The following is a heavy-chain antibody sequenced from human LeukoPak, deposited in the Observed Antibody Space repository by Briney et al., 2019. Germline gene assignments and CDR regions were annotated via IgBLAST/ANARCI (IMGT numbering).Heavy chain of an antibody. CDR3: ARRRIAVAGTANLVAGLDY. J-gene: IGHJ4*02. V-gene: IGHV4-34*01. CDR2: INHSGST. CDR1: GGSFSGYY. Sequence: SETLSLTCAVYGGSFSGYYWSWIRQPPGKGLEWIGEINHSGSTNYNPSIKSRVTISVDTSKNQFSLKLSSVTAADTAVYYCARRRIAVAGTANLVAGLDYWGQGTLVTVSS. D-gene: IGHD6-19*01.